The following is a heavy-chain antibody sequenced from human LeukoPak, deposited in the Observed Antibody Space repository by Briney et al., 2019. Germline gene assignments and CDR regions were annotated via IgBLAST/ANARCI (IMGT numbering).Heavy chain of an antibody. V-gene: IGHV1-2*02. Sequence: EASVKVSCKASGYTFTGYYMHWVRQAPGQGLEWMGWINPDNGGTNYAQKSQGRVTMTRDMSISTAYMELSRLRSDDTAVYYCARDPSNSGYDYLYYFDYWGQGTLVTVSS. J-gene: IGHJ4*02. CDR1: GYTFTGYY. CDR3: ARDPSNSGYDYLYYFDY. CDR2: INPDNGGT. D-gene: IGHD5-12*01.